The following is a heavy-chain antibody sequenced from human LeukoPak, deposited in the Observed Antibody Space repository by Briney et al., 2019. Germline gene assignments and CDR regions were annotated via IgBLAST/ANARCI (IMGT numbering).Heavy chain of an antibody. V-gene: IGHV1-69*04. CDR3: ARVESGDYVWGSYRSTYFDY. CDR1: GGTFSSYA. CDR2: IIPILGIA. J-gene: IGHJ4*02. Sequence: SVKVSCKASGGTFSSYAISWVRQAPGQGLEWMGRIIPILGIANYAQKFQGRVTITADKSTSTAYMELSSLRSDDTAVYYCARVESGDYVWGSYRSTYFDYWGQGTLVTVSS. D-gene: IGHD3-16*02.